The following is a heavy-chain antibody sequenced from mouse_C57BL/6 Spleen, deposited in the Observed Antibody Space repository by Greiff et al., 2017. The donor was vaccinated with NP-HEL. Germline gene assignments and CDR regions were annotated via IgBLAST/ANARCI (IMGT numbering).Heavy chain of an antibody. V-gene: IGHV5-17*01. CDR1: GFTFSDYG. D-gene: IGHD1-1*01. CDR2: ISSGSSTI. CDR3: ARIPYYGSSLYYFDY. J-gene: IGHJ2*01. Sequence: EVMLVESGGGLVKPGGSLKLSCAASGFTFSDYGMHWVRQAPEKGLEWVAYISSGSSTIYYADTVKGRFTISRDNAKNTLFLQMTSLRSEDTAMYYCARIPYYGSSLYYFDYWGQGTTLTVSS.